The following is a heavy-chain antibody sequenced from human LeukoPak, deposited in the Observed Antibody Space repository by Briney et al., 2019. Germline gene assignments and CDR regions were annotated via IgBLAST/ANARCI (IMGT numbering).Heavy chain of an antibody. Sequence: PGGSLRLSCAASGFTFSSHGMHWVRQAPGKELVWVSRINSDGSSTTYADSVKGRFTISRDNAKNTLYLQMDSLRAEDTAVYYCARGFRVITVAGFDYWGQGTLVTVSS. CDR1: GFTFSSHG. V-gene: IGHV3-74*01. CDR3: ARGFRVITVAGFDY. CDR2: INSDGSST. D-gene: IGHD6-19*01. J-gene: IGHJ4*02.